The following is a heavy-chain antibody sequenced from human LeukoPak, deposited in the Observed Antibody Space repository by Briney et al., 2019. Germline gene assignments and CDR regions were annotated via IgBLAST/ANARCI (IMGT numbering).Heavy chain of an antibody. J-gene: IGHJ4*02. V-gene: IGHV3-48*01. CDR3: STAKFDS. Sequence: GGSLRLSCAASGFPLSSYSINWLRQAPGKGLEWVSYINIDSITVNYEDYVKGRFTISRDNDKNSLYLQMNSLRAEDTAVYYCSTAKFDSWGQGTLVTVCS. CDR1: GFPLSSYS. CDR2: INIDSITV.